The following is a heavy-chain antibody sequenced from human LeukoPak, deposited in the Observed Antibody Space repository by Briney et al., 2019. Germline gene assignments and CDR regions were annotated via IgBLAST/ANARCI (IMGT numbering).Heavy chain of an antibody. V-gene: IGHV4-59*01. CDR1: GVSIRDYH. CDR3: AREPDDFDY. D-gene: IGHD3-16*01. CDR2: IYYSGTT. J-gene: IGHJ4*02. Sequence: SQTLSLTCTVSGVSIRDYHWSWFRQPPGKGLECISYIYYSGTTRYNPSHKSRVTISVDTSKNQCSLNRNSVTAADTAVYNGAREPDDFDYWGQGTLVTVSS.